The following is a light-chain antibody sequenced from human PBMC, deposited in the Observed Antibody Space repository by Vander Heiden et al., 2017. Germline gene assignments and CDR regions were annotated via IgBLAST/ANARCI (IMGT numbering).Light chain of an antibody. J-gene: IGKJ5*01. V-gene: IGKV1-9*01. CDR1: QGTSSY. Sequence: DIQLTQSPSFLSASVGDRVTITCRASQGTSSYLAWYQQKPGKAPKLLIYAASTLQSGVPSRFSGSGSGTEFTLTISSLQPEDLATYYCQQLNSYPLFGQGTRLEIK. CDR2: AAS. CDR3: QQLNSYPL.